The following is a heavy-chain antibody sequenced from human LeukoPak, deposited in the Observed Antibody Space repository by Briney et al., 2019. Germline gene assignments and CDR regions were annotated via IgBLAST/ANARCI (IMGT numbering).Heavy chain of an antibody. J-gene: IGHJ6*02. Sequence: GGSLRLSCAASGFTFSSYAMHWVRQAPGKGLEWVAVISYDGSNKYYADSVKGRFTISRDNSKNTLYLQMNSLRAEDTAVYYCARGYCSSTSCYLSFYYYYGMDVRGQGTTVTVSS. V-gene: IGHV3-30*04. CDR3: ARGYCSSTSCYLSFYYYYGMDV. CDR1: GFTFSSYA. D-gene: IGHD2-2*01. CDR2: ISYDGSNK.